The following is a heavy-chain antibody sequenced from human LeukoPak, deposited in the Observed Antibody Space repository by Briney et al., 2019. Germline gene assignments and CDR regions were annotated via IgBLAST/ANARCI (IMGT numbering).Heavy chain of an antibody. CDR1: GYTFSNNA. CDR2: ISYDGSDQ. D-gene: IGHD6-6*01. J-gene: IGHJ6*03. CDR3: ARDGAARLLRYYYYLDV. Sequence: GGSLRLACAATGYTFSNNAMHWVRQAPGKGLEWVAVISYDGSDQRYADSVKGRFTISRDNSENTHFLQMNSLRPEDTAVYYCARDGAARLLRYYYYLDVWGKGTTVTVSS. V-gene: IGHV3-30*04.